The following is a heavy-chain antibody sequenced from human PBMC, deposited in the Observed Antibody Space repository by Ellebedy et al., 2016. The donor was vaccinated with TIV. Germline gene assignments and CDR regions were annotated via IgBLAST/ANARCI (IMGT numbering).Heavy chain of an antibody. CDR3: AKDGGFYFGSGSYFDY. J-gene: IGHJ4*02. D-gene: IGHD3-10*01. CDR1: GFTFSSFG. CDR2: ISSGSTYI. Sequence: PGGSLRLSCAASGFTFSSFGMNWVRQAPGKGLEWVSSISSGSTYIYYADSVKGRFTISRDNAKNSLYLQMNSLRDEDTAVYYCAKDGGFYFGSGSYFDYWGQGTLVTVSS. V-gene: IGHV3-48*02.